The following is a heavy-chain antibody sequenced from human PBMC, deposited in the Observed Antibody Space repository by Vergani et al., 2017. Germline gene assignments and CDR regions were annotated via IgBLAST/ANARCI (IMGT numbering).Heavy chain of an antibody. CDR3: AKAKPRNSGYDYLYYYHAMDV. CDR1: GFTFNHYA. V-gene: IGHV3-23*01. Sequence: EVQLLESGGDLVQPGGSLRLSCAASGFTFNHYAMNWVRQAPGKGLEWVSGISGSGGSTYYAGSVKGRFTISRDSSKNTLYLQMNSLSAGDTAVYYCAKAKPRNSGYDYLYYYHAMDVWGQGTRVTVSS. D-gene: IGHD5-12*01. J-gene: IGHJ6*02. CDR2: ISGSGGST.